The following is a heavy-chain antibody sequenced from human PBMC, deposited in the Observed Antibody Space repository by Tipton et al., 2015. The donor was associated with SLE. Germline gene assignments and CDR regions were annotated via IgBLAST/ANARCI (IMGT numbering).Heavy chain of an antibody. CDR3: AKDRYCGGGTCFASYFDS. Sequence: SLRLSCAASGFTFSYYAMSWVRQAPGKGLEWVAVISSDGTIQYSADSVKGRFTISRDNSKNTLSLQMNSLRGEDTAIYFCAKDRYCGGGTCFASYFDSWGQGTLVAVSS. CDR2: ISSDGTIQ. V-gene: IGHV3-30*18. CDR1: GFTFSYYA. J-gene: IGHJ4*02. D-gene: IGHD2-15*01.